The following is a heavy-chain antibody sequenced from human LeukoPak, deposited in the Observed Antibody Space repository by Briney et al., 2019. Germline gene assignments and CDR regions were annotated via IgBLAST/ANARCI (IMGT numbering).Heavy chain of an antibody. D-gene: IGHD3-10*02. CDR3: AELGMIGGV. V-gene: IGHV3-48*03. CDR2: ISSSGSTI. Sequence: GGSLRLSCAASGFTFSSYEMYWVRQAPGKGLEWVSYISSSGSTIYYADSVKGRFTISRGNAKNSLYLQMNSLRAEDTAVYYCAELGMIGGVWGKGTTVTISS. J-gene: IGHJ6*04. CDR1: GFTFSSYE.